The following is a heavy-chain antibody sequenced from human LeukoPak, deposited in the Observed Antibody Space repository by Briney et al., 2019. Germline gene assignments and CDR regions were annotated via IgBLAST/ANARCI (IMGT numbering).Heavy chain of an antibody. D-gene: IGHD3-10*01. J-gene: IGHJ4*02. V-gene: IGHV3-30*18. Sequence: GGSLRLSCAASGFTFSSYGMHWVRQAPGKGLERVAVISYDGSNKYYADSVKGRFTISRDNSKNTLYLQMNSLRAEDTAVYYCAKDYGWFGELLFGNFDYWGQGTLVTVSS. CDR3: AKDYGWFGELLFGNFDY. CDR1: GFTFSSYG. CDR2: ISYDGSNK.